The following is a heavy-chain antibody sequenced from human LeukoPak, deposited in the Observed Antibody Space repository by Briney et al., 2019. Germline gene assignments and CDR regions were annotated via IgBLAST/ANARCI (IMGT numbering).Heavy chain of an antibody. D-gene: IGHD1-26*01. CDR3: AKAVSGSYSFDY. CDR1: GFTFSSYA. V-gene: IGHV3-23*01. CDR2: ISGSGGST. Sequence: QSGGSLRLSCAASGFTFSSYAMSWVRQAPGKGLEWVSGISGSGGSTYYADSVKGRFTISRDDSKNTLYLQMNSLRGEDTAVYYCAKAVSGSYSFDYWGQGTLVTVSS. J-gene: IGHJ4*02.